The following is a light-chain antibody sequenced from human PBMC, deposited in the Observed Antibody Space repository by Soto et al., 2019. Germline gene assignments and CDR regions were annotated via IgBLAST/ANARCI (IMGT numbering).Light chain of an antibody. Sequence: IVLSQSPGTLSLSPGERATRSCRASQSVRSGYLAWYQQKPGQAPRLLIYDASNRATGIPDRFSGSRSGTDFTLTISRLEPEYFAVYYCQHYGSSPPITFGPGTKVDIK. J-gene: IGKJ3*01. V-gene: IGKV3-20*01. CDR2: DAS. CDR3: QHYGSSPPIT. CDR1: QSVRSGY.